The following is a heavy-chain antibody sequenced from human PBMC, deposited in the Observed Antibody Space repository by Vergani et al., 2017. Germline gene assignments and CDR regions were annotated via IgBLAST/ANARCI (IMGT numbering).Heavy chain of an antibody. CDR3: ARAPAARPPPAYYFDY. CDR2: ISYDGSNK. V-gene: IGHV3-30-3*01. J-gene: IGHJ4*02. D-gene: IGHD6-6*01. Sequence: QVQLVESGGGVVQPGRSLRLSCAASGFTFSSYAMHWVRQAPGKGLEWVAVISYDGSNKYYADSVKGRFTISRDNSKNTLYLQMNSLRAEDTAVYYCARAPAARPPPAYYFDYWGQGTLVTVSS. CDR1: GFTFSSYA.